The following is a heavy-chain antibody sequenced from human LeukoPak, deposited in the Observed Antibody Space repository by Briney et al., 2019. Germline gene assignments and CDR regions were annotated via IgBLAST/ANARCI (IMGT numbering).Heavy chain of an antibody. D-gene: IGHD5-12*01. CDR1: GGSFSGYY. CDR2: IYYSGST. CDR3: ARDQVGYKWDY. J-gene: IGHJ4*02. V-gene: IGHV4-31*11. Sequence: PSETLSLTCAVYGGSFSGYYWSWIRQHPGKGLEWIGYIYYSGSTCYNPSLKSRVTISVDTSKNQFSLKLSSVTAADTAVYYCARDQVGYKWDYWGQGTLVTVSS.